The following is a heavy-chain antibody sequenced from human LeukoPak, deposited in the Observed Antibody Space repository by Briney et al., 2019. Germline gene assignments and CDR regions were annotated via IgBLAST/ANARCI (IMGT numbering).Heavy chain of an antibody. Sequence: SETLSLTCTVSGGSISSGDYYWSWIRQPPGKGLERIGYIYYSGSSYYNPSLKSRVTISVDTSKNQFSLKLSSVTAADTAVYYCARIVVVPAAIRMWNYYYYYYMDVWGKGTTVTVSS. CDR1: GGSISSGDYY. CDR2: IYYSGSS. J-gene: IGHJ6*03. V-gene: IGHV4-30-4*08. D-gene: IGHD2-2*01. CDR3: ARIVVVPAAIRMWNYYYYYYMDV.